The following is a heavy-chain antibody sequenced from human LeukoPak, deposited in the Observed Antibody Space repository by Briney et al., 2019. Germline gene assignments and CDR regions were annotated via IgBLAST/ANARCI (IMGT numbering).Heavy chain of an antibody. J-gene: IGHJ6*03. V-gene: IGHV3-23*01. CDR3: AKVDDYNYYMDV. D-gene: IGHD2-2*03. CDR2: ISGSGGST. Sequence: PGGSLRLSCAASGFTFSSYAMSWVRQAPGKGLEWVSAISGSGGSTYYADSVKGRFTISRDNSKNTLCLQMNSLRAEDTAVYYCAKVDDYNYYMDVWGKGPTVTVSS. CDR1: GFTFSSYA.